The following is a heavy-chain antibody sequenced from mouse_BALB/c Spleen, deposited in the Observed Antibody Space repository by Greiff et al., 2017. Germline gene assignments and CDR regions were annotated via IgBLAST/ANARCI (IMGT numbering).Heavy chain of an antibody. CDR3: TLFDY. CDR1: GYTFTSYY. CDR2: INPSNGGT. Sequence: VQLQESGAELVKPGASVKLSCKASGYTFTSYYMYWVKQRPGQGLEWIGEINPSNGGTNFNEKFKSKATLTVDKSSSTAYMQLSSLTSEDSAVYYCTLFDYWGQGTTLTVSA. V-gene: IGHV1S16*01. J-gene: IGHJ2*01.